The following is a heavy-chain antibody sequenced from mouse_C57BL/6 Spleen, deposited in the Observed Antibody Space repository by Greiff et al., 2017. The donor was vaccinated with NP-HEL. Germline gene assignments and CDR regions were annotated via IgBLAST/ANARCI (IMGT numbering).Heavy chain of an antibody. Sequence: EVQLQQSGPELVKPGASVKISCKASGYTFTDYYMNWVKQSHGKSLEWIGDINPNNGGTSYNQKFKGKATLTVDKSSSTAYMELRSLTSEDSAVYYCARWRNYGKGWYFDVWGTGTTVTVSS. CDR3: ARWRNYGKGWYFDV. CDR1: GYTFTDYY. J-gene: IGHJ1*03. CDR2: INPNNGGT. D-gene: IGHD1-1*01. V-gene: IGHV1-26*01.